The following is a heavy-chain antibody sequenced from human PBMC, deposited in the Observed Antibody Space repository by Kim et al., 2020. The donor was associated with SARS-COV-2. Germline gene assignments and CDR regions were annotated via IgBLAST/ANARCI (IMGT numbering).Heavy chain of an antibody. Sequence: ASVKVSCKASGYTFTSYGISWVRQAPGQGLEWMGWISAYNGNTNYAQKLQGRVTMTTDTSTSTAYMELRSLRSDDTAVYYCARSPRRREWERLGGMDVWGQGTTVTVSS. CDR1: GYTFTSYG. D-gene: IGHD1-26*01. CDR3: ARSPRRREWERLGGMDV. V-gene: IGHV1-18*01. J-gene: IGHJ6*02. CDR2: ISAYNGNT.